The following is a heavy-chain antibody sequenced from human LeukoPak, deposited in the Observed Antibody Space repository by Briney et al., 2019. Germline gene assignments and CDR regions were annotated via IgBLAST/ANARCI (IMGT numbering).Heavy chain of an antibody. J-gene: IGHJ4*02. Sequence: ASVKVSCKASGYTFTSYGISWVRQAPGQGLEWMGWVSAYNGNTNYAQKLQGRVTMTTDTSTSTAYMELRSLRSDDTAVYYCARDTVAEARPYYFDYWGQGTLVTVSS. CDR1: GYTFTSYG. D-gene: IGHD6-19*01. V-gene: IGHV1-18*01. CDR2: VSAYNGNT. CDR3: ARDTVAEARPYYFDY.